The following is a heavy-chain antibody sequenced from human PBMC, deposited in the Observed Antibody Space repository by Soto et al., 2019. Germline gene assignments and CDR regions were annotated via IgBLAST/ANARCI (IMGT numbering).Heavy chain of an antibody. V-gene: IGHV1-69*13. CDR1: GGTFSSYA. D-gene: IGHD6-13*01. CDR3: ARAGDSSSWTFDY. Sequence: SVKVSCKAPGGTFSSYAISWVRQAPGQGLEWMGGIIPIFGTANYAQKFQGRVTITADESTSTAYMELSSLRSEDTAVYYCARAGDSSSWTFDYWGQGTLVTVSS. J-gene: IGHJ4*02. CDR2: IIPIFGTA.